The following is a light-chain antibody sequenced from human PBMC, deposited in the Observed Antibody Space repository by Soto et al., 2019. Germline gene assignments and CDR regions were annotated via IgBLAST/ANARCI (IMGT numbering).Light chain of an antibody. CDR3: QQRGNWPWLT. Sequence: EIVLRQSPGTLSLSPGARATLSCRASRSVNNYLAWYQQRPGQAPRLLIYDASNRATGIPARFSGSGSGTDVSITISSPEPEDSAVYYCQQRGNWPWLTVGGGTRVEIK. V-gene: IGKV3-11*01. CDR1: RSVNNY. J-gene: IGKJ4*01. CDR2: DAS.